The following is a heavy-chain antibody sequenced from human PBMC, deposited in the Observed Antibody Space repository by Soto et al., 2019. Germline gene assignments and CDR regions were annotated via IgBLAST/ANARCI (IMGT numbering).Heavy chain of an antibody. CDR2: TYYRSKWYN. CDR1: GDRVSSNSAA. V-gene: IGHV6-1*01. Sequence: PXQTVSLTCAISGDRVSSNSAACNWIRHSPSRGLEWLGRTYYRSKWYNDYAVSVKSRITINPDTSKNQFSLQLNSVTPEDTAVYYCATDVRTPGSNPLGMDVWGQGTTVTVYS. J-gene: IGHJ6*02. CDR3: ATDVRTPGSNPLGMDV.